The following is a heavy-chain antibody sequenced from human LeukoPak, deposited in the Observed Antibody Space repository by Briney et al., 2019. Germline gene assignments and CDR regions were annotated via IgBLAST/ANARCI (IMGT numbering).Heavy chain of an antibody. CDR2: ISSSGSTT. D-gene: IGHD5-18*01. CDR1: GFTFSSYE. Sequence: PGGSLRLSCAASGFTFSSYEMNWVRQAPGKGLEWVSYISSSGSTTYYADSVKGRFTISRDNAKNSLYLQMSSLRAEDTAVYYCARSRGYSYGYIDPFDYWGQGTLVTVSS. CDR3: ARSRGYSYGYIDPFDY. J-gene: IGHJ4*02. V-gene: IGHV3-48*03.